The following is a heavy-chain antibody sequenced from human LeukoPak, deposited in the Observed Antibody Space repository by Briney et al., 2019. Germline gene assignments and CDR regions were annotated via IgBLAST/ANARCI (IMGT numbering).Heavy chain of an antibody. D-gene: IGHD5-18*01. Sequence: PGGSLRLSCAASGFTFSSYAMSWVRQAPGKGLEWVSGINWNGGSTGYADSVKGRFTISRDNAKNSLYLQMNSLRAEDTALYYCARDASPLDTANDYWGQGTLVTVSS. J-gene: IGHJ4*02. CDR3: ARDASPLDTANDY. CDR2: INWNGGST. CDR1: GFTFSSYA. V-gene: IGHV3-20*04.